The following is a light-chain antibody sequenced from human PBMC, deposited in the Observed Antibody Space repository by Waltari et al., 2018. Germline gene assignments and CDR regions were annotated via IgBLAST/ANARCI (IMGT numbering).Light chain of an antibody. Sequence: ETVLTQSPGTLSLSPGEGATLSCRASQSVGRSLVWYQQKPGRAPRLLIYGASIRATGIPDRFTGSGSGTDFSLTISRLEPEGSAVYYCQMYVRLPVTFGQGTKVEI. CDR3: QMYVRLPVT. CDR2: GAS. CDR1: QSVGRS. J-gene: IGKJ1*01. V-gene: IGKV3-20*01.